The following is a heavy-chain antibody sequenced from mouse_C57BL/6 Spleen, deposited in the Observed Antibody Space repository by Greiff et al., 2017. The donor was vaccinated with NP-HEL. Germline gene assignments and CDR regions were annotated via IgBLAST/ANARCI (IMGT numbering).Heavy chain of an antibody. D-gene: IGHD1-1*01. V-gene: IGHV1-54*01. CDR2: INPGSGGT. CDR1: GYAFTNYL. CDR3: AGRGYYGSSLYFDY. J-gene: IGHJ2*01. Sequence: QVQLQQSGAELVRPGTSVKVSCKASGYAFTNYLIEWVKQRPGQGLEWIGVINPGSGGTNYNEKFKGKATLTADKSSSTAYMQLSSLTSEDSAVYFCAGRGYYGSSLYFDYWGQGTTLTVSS.